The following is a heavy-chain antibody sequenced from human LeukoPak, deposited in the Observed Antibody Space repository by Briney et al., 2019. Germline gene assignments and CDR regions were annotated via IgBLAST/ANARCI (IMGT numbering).Heavy chain of an antibody. CDR3: ATPLPPHSSGWYFRMDV. CDR1: GFTFSSYW. V-gene: IGHV3-7*01. D-gene: IGHD6-19*01. Sequence: GGSLRLSCAASGFTFSSYWMSWVRQAPGKGLEWVANIKQDGSEKYYVDSVKGRFTISRDNAKNSLYLQMNSLRAEDTAVYYCATPLPPHSSGWYFRMDVWGKGTTVTVSS. J-gene: IGHJ6*03. CDR2: IKQDGSEK.